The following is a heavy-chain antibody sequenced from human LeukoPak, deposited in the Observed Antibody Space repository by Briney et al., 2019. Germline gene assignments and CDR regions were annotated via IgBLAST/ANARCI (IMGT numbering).Heavy chain of an antibody. D-gene: IGHD6-13*01. CDR2: INSGGST. Sequence: GGSLRLSCAASGFTISTNYMSWVRQAPGKGLEWVSLINSGGSTYYADSVKGRFTISRDNSKNTVYLQMNSLRAEDTAVYYCAKDRIAGHDTFDIWGQGTVVTVSS. V-gene: IGHV3-66*02. J-gene: IGHJ3*02. CDR3: AKDRIAGHDTFDI. CDR1: GFTISTNY.